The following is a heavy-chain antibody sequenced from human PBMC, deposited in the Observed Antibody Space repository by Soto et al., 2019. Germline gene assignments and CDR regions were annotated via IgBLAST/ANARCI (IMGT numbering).Heavy chain of an antibody. V-gene: IGHV3-30*04. CDR3: ARGRFGGPGDY. CDR2: ISYDGRNK. J-gene: IGHJ4*02. CDR1: GFTFSSYA. D-gene: IGHD3-10*01. Sequence: QVQLVESGGGVVQPGRSLRLSCAASGFTFSSYAMHWVRQAPGKGLEWVAVISYDGRNKYYADSVKGRFTISRDNSKNTLYLQMNSLRAEDTAVYYCARGRFGGPGDYWGQGTLVTVSS.